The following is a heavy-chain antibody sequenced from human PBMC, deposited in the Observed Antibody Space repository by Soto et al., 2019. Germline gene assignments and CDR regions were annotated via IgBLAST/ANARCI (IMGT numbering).Heavy chain of an antibody. D-gene: IGHD3-22*01. CDR1: GYTFTSYG. J-gene: IGHJ5*02. Sequence: ASVTVSCKASGYTFTSYGISWVRQAPGQGLEWMGWISAYNGNTNYAQKLQGRVTMTTDTSTSTVYMELSSLRSEDTAVYYCARDAVVITGWFDPWGKGTLVTVSS. CDR3: ARDAVVITGWFDP. V-gene: IGHV1-18*01. CDR2: ISAYNGNT.